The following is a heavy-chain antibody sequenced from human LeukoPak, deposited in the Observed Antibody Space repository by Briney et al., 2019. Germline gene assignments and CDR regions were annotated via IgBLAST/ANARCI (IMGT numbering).Heavy chain of an antibody. V-gene: IGHV3-23*01. D-gene: IGHD1-26*01. CDR2: ISGSGGST. CDR3: ANYGGSYYGVFDS. CDR1: GLTFNSYA. Sequence: GGSLRLSCAASGLTFNSYAMSWVRQAPGKGLEWVSAISGSGGSTYYADSVKGRFTISRDNSKNTLYLQMNSLRAEDTAVYYCANYGGSYYGVFDSWGQGTLVAVSS. J-gene: IGHJ4*02.